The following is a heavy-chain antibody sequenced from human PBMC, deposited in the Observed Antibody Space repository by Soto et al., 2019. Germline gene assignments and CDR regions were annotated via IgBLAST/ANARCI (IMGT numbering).Heavy chain of an antibody. CDR2: IHNSGST. J-gene: IGHJ4*01. CDR1: DYSISSDYY. Sequence: PSETLSLACSVSDYSISSDYYWGWIRQPPGKGLEWIGSIHNSGSTYYNPSLKSRVTISVDTSKNKFSLKVSSVTAADTAVYFCASTLDDLAFDSCGHGTLVTVST. V-gene: IGHV4-38-2*02. CDR3: ASTLDDLAFDS.